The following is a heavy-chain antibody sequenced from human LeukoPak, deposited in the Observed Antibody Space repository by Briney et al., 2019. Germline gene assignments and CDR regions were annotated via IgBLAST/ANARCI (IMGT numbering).Heavy chain of an antibody. Sequence: ASVKLSCTASGYRFTDYCIQWVRQAPGQGLEWMGWINTNTGGTDYAQKFQGRVTMTRDTSRTTSYMDLSRLTSDDTAVYYCARGGSFHEFDIWGQGTMVIVSS. CDR1: GYRFTDYC. J-gene: IGHJ3*02. D-gene: IGHD3-10*01. CDR2: INTNTGGT. V-gene: IGHV1-2*02. CDR3: ARGGSFHEFDI.